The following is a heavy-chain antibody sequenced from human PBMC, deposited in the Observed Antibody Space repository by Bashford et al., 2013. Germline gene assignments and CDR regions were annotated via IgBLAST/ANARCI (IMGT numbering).Heavy chain of an antibody. D-gene: IGHD3-22*01. CDR2: IKTTAEGGTV. CDR3: RLPYSSSWYLDY. Sequence: GGSLRLSCAASGFTFSDAWMSWVRQAPGKGLEWLGRIKTTAEGGTVDYAESVKGRFIISRDDSKNTLFLQMNSLKVEDTAVYYCRLPYSSSWYLDYWGQGSLVTVSS. V-gene: IGHV3-15*01. J-gene: IGHJ4*02. CDR1: GFTFSDAW.